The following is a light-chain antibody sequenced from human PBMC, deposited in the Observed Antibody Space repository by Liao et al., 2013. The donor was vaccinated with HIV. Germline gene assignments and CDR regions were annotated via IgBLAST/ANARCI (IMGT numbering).Light chain of an antibody. CDR1: NIGSKS. J-gene: IGLJ1*01. CDR3: QVWDSNYDHPYV. CDR2: YDS. Sequence: SYELTQPPSVSVAPGKTAKLTCGGNNIGSKSVHWYEQKPGQAPVLVIYYDSDRPSGIPERFSGSNSGNTATLTISRVEAGDEADYYCQVWDSNYDHPYVFGTGTKVTVL. V-gene: IGLV3-21*01.